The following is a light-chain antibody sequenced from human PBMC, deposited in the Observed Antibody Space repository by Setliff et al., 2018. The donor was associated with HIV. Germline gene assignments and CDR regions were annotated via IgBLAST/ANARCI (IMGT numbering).Light chain of an antibody. CDR1: SSDVGADNY. V-gene: IGLV2-14*01. CDR2: EVS. CDR3: CSYTSRNTDV. J-gene: IGLJ1*01. Sequence: QSALAQPASVSGSPGQSSTISCTGTSSDVGADNYVSWYKQYPGKAPKLMIYEVSNRPSGVSNRFSGSKSGNTASLTISGLQAEDEAYYYCCSYTSRNTDVFGTGTKVTV.